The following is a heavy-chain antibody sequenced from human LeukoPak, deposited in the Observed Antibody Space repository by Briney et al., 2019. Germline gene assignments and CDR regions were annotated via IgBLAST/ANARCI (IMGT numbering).Heavy chain of an antibody. CDR1: GGSIISIGYF. Sequence: PSETLSLTCTVSGGSIISIGYFWVWIRQPPGKGLEWIGTIFHSGSTYYNASLKSRVTMSVDTSKNPFSLKLSSVTAADTAVYYCARRSTAGEWFDPWGQGTLVTVSS. J-gene: IGHJ5*02. CDR2: IFHSGST. V-gene: IGHV4-39*01. CDR3: ARRSTAGEWFDP. D-gene: IGHD3-16*01.